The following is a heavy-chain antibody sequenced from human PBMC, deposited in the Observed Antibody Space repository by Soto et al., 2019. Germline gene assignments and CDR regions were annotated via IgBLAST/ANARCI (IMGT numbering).Heavy chain of an antibody. D-gene: IGHD2-15*01. J-gene: IGHJ4*02. CDR3: AKVGYCSSSSCYYNLYYFDY. CDR2: ISGSGGST. V-gene: IGHV3-23*01. Sequence: GGSLRVSWAASGFTFCSYATSWGRQAPGEGVEWVSAISGSGGSTYYADSVKGRFTISRDNSKNTLYLQMNSLRAEDTAVYYCAKVGYCSSSSCYYNLYYFDYWGQGTLVTVSS. CDR1: GFTFCSYA.